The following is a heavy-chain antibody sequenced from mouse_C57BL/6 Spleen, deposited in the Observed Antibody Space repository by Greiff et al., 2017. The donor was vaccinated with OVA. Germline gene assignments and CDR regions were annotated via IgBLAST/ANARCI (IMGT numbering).Heavy chain of an antibody. Sequence: QVQLKQSGAELARPGASVKMSCKASGYTFTSYTMHWVKQRPGQGLEWIGYINPSSGYPKYNQKFKDKATLTADKSSSTAYMQLSSLTSEDSAVYYCARDAGSSYGVDYWGQGTTLTVSS. J-gene: IGHJ2*01. CDR2: INPSSGYP. CDR1: GYTFTSYT. CDR3: ARDAGSSYGVDY. V-gene: IGHV1-4*01. D-gene: IGHD1-1*01.